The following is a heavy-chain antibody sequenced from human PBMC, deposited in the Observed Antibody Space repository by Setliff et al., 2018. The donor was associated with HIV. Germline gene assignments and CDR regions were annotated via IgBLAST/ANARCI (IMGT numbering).Heavy chain of an antibody. CDR1: GYTFTSYG. CDR3: ARQDIPTGYYLFDY. J-gene: IGHJ4*02. CDR2: IGADNGNT. D-gene: IGHD3-9*01. Sequence: ASVKVSCKASGYTFTSYGIAWVRQAPGQGLEWMGWIGADNGNTNYAQKFQGRVTMTTDTSTSTVYMELSSLTSDDTALYYCARQDIPTGYYLFDYWGQGTQVTVSS. V-gene: IGHV1-18*04.